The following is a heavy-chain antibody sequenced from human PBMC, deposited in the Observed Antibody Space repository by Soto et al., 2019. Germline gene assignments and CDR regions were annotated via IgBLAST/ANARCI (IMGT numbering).Heavy chain of an antibody. CDR3: QRNSDGMIVEGGAFDS. CDR1: GGSISSSSYY. D-gene: IGHD3-22*01. CDR2: IYYSGST. Sequence: SETLSLTCTVSGGSISSSSYYWGWIRQPPGKGLEWIGSIYYSGSTYYNPSLKSRVTISVDTSKNQFSLKLSSVTAAETAVYYSQRNSDGMIVEGGAFDSWGQETMLNVSS. V-gene: IGHV4-39*01. J-gene: IGHJ3*02.